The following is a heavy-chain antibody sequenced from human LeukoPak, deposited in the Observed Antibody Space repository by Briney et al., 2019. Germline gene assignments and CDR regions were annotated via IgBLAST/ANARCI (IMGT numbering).Heavy chain of an antibody. D-gene: IGHD2-2*01. CDR3: ARVRPCTTATCYRWFDP. Sequence: ASVKVSCKASGYTFTGYYMHWVRQAPGQGLEWMGWINPNSGGTSYAQKFQGRVTMTRDTSISTAYMELSGLRSDDTAMYYCARVRPCTTATCYRWFDPWGQGALVTVSS. CDR2: INPNSGGT. V-gene: IGHV1-2*02. CDR1: GYTFTGYY. J-gene: IGHJ5*02.